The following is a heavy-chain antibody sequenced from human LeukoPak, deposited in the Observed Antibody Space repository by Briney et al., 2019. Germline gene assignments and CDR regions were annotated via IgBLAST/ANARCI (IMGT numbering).Heavy chain of an antibody. J-gene: IGHJ5*02. CDR3: ARAQWLANWFDP. CDR2: INHSGSA. CDR1: GGSFSAYY. Sequence: SETLSLTCAVSGGSFSAYYWTWIRQPPGKGLEWIGEINHSGSANYNPSLKSRVTISLDTSKNQFSLKLSSVTAADTAVYYCARAQWLANWFDPWGQGTLVTVSS. D-gene: IGHD6-19*01. V-gene: IGHV4-34*01.